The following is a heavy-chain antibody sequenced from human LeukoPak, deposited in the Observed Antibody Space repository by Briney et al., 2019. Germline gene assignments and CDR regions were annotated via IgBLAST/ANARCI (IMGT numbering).Heavy chain of an antibody. CDR1: GGSISSSSYY. CDR2: IYYSGST. CDR3: ARHMRRAIVATMYYGDRGDWFDP. J-gene: IGHJ5*02. Sequence: PSETLSLTCTVSGGSISSSSYYWGWIRQPPGTGLEWIGSIYYSGSTYYNPSLKSRVTISVDTSKNQFSLKLSSVTAADTAVYYCARHMRRAIVATMYYGDRGDWFDPWGQGTLVTVPS. V-gene: IGHV4-39*07. D-gene: IGHD5-12*01.